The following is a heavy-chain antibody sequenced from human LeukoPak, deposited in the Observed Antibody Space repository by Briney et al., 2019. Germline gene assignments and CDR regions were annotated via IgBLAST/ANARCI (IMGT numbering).Heavy chain of an antibody. V-gene: IGHV3-30-3*01. CDR1: GFTFSSYA. J-gene: IGHJ3*02. CDR2: ISYDGSNK. CDR3: ARDLQLWAGDAFDI. D-gene: IGHD5-18*01. Sequence: GGSLRLPCAASGFTFSSYAMHWVRQAPGKGLEWVAVISYDGSNKYYADSVKGRFTISRDNSKNTLYLQMNSLRAEDTAVYYCARDLQLWAGDAFDIWGQGTMVTVSS.